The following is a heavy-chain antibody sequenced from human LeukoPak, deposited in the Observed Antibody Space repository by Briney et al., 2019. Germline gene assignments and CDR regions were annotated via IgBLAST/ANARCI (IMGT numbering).Heavy chain of an antibody. Sequence: GRSLRLSCAASGFTFSSYSMNWVRQAPGKGLEYISYIGSRSGTIYYADSVKGRFTISRDNAKNSLYLQMNSLSAEDTAVYYCARGPKWLSPPGFPDYWGQGTLVTVSS. V-gene: IGHV3-48*04. CDR3: ARGPKWLSPPGFPDY. CDR1: GFTFSSYS. J-gene: IGHJ4*02. CDR2: IGSRSGTI. D-gene: IGHD5-24*01.